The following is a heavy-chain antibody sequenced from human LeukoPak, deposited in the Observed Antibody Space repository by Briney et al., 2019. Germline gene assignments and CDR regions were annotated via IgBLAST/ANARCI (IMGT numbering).Heavy chain of an antibody. D-gene: IGHD3-10*01. V-gene: IGHV1-69*13. J-gene: IGHJ5*02. Sequence: ASVKVSCKASGGTFSSYAISWVRQAPGQGLEWMGGIIPIFGTANYAQKFQGRVTITADESTSTAYMELSSLRSEDTAVYYCARDRDNWFDPWGQGTLVTVSS. CDR3: ARDRDNWFDP. CDR2: IIPIFGTA. CDR1: GGTFSSYA.